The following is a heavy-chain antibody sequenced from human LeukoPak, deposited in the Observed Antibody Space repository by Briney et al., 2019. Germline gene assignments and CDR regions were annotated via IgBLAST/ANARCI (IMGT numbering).Heavy chain of an antibody. CDR3: ARGRSSWTYYYYYYMDV. V-gene: IGHV4-59*12. CDR1: GGSISSYY. Sequence: PSETLSLTCTVSGGSISSYYWSWIRQPPGKGLEWIGYIYYSGSTNYNPSLKSRVTISVDTSKNQFSLKLSSVTAADTAVYYCARGRSSWTYYYYYYMDVWGKGTTVTVSS. D-gene: IGHD6-13*01. CDR2: IYYSGST. J-gene: IGHJ6*03.